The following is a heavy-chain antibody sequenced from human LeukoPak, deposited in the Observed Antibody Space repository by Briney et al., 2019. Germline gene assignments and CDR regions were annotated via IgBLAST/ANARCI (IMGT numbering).Heavy chain of an antibody. Sequence: TSETLSLTCTASGGSISDYYRGWIRQPPGKGLEWIGYFYNSGSSTYNPSLKSRVTISVDTSKEQFSLKVNSVTAADTAVYYCTRGAGWLIDYWGQGILVTVSS. D-gene: IGHD3-16*01. CDR1: GGSISDYY. V-gene: IGHV4-59*01. J-gene: IGHJ4*02. CDR3: TRGAGWLIDY. CDR2: FYNSGSS.